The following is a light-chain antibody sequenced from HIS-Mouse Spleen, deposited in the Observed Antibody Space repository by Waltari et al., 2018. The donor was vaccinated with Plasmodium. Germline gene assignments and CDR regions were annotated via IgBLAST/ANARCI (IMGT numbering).Light chain of an antibody. CDR3: NSRDSSGNHLV. CDR1: SLRSYY. J-gene: IGLJ3*02. CDR2: GKN. V-gene: IGLV3-19*01. Sequence: SSELTQDPAVSVALGQTVRITCPGDSLRSYYSIWYQQKPGQAPVLVIYGKNNRPSGIPDRCSGSSSGNTASLTITGAQAEDEADYYCNSRDSSGNHLVFGGGTKLTVL.